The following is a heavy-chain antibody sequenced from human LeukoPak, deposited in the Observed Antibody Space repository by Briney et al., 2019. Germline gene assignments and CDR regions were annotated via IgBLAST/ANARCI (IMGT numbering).Heavy chain of an antibody. D-gene: IGHD3-16*02. Sequence: PGGSLRLSCAASGFTFSSYSMNWVRQAPGKGLEGVSSISSTSSYIYYADSVKGRFTISRDNAKNSLYLQMNSLRAEDTAVYYCAVDYVWGSYLDWGQGTLVTVSS. CDR2: ISSTSSYI. J-gene: IGHJ4*02. CDR1: GFTFSSYS. V-gene: IGHV3-21*01. CDR3: AVDYVWGSYLD.